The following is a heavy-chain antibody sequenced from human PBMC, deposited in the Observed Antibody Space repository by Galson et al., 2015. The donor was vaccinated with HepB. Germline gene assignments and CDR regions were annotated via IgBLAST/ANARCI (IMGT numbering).Heavy chain of an antibody. CDR1: GFIFSNYA. D-gene: IGHD1-26*01. J-gene: IGHJ4*02. Sequence: SLRLSCAASGFIFSNYAMSWVRQAPGKGLEWLSGISGSGDFSGRSDATYYADSVKGRFTISRDNSKNTLYLQMNSLRAEDTAIYYCAKVIVWLRGGYSVEDYWGQGTLVTVSS. V-gene: IGHV3-23*01. CDR3: AKVIVWLRGGYSVEDY. CDR2: ISGSGDFSGRSDAT.